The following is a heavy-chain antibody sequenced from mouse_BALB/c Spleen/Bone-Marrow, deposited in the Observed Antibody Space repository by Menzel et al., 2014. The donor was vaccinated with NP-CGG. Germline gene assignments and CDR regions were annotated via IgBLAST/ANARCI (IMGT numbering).Heavy chain of an antibody. CDR3: AKVYGWYFDV. J-gene: IGHJ1*01. D-gene: IGHD1-1*01. Sequence: EVQLVESGGGLVQPGGSLKLSCVASGFTFSSYGMSWVRQTPDKRLELVATINNNGGSTYYPDSVKGQFTISRDNAKNTLCLQMNGLKTEDTAMYYCAKVYGWYFDVWGAGTTVTVSS. CDR2: INNNGGST. V-gene: IGHV5-6-3*01. CDR1: GFTFSSYG.